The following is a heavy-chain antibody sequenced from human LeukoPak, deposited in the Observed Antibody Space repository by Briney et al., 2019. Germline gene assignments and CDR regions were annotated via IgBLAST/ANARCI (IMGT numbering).Heavy chain of an antibody. D-gene: IGHD4-17*01. Sequence: GASVKVSCKASGYTFTGYYMHWVRQAPGQGREWMGWINPNSGGTNYAQKFQGWVTMTRDTSISTAYMELSRLRSDDTAVYYCARGRMTTVNYTWFDPWGQGTLVTVSS. CDR2: INPNSGGT. V-gene: IGHV1-2*04. CDR3: ARGRMTTVNYTWFDP. J-gene: IGHJ5*02. CDR1: GYTFTGYY.